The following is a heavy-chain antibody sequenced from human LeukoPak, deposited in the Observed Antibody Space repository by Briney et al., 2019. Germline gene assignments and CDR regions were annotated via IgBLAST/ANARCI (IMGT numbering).Heavy chain of an antibody. D-gene: IGHD3-22*01. J-gene: IGHJ4*02. CDR1: GGSISSYY. V-gene: IGHV4-4*07. CDR2: IYTSGST. Sequence: SETLSLTCTVSGGSISSYYWSWIRQPAGKGLEWIGRIYTSGSTNYNPSLKSRVTMSVDTSKNQFSLKLSSVTAADTAVYYCAREGYYDSSGYAFDYWGQGTLVTVSS. CDR3: AREGYYDSSGYAFDY.